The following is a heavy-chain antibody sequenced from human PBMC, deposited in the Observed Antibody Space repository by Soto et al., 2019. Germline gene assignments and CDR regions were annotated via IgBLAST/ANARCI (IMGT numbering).Heavy chain of an antibody. CDR2: IYYSGDT. CDR1: DYSITTGHY. J-gene: IGHJ4*01. D-gene: IGHD6-19*01. CDR3: ARRRGWSSGLDY. V-gene: IGHV4-38-2*01. Sequence: PSEPLSLTFDVYDYSITTGHYWDWVRQAPGKGLEWIGGIYYSGDTYYSPSLKSRVTISVDTSNNQFSLSLTSVTAADTAVYYCARRRGWSSGLDYWGQGTLVTVSS.